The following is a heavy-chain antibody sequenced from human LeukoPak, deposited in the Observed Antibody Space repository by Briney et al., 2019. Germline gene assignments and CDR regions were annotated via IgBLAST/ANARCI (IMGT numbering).Heavy chain of an antibody. D-gene: IGHD6-19*01. Sequence: PGGSLRLSCAASGLTFTNYGMTWVRQAPGKGLGWVSSISGSGSDTYYADSVKGRFTISRDNSKNTLYVQMVSLRAEDTAIYYCAGSSGWWAHDYWGQATLVTVSS. V-gene: IGHV3-23*01. J-gene: IGHJ4*02. CDR2: ISGSGSDT. CDR3: AGSSGWWAHDY. CDR1: GLTFTNYG.